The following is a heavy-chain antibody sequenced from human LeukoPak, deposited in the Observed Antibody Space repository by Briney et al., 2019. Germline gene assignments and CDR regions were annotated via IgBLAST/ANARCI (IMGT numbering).Heavy chain of an antibody. V-gene: IGHV1-46*01. CDR2: INPSGGST. CDR3: ARDPYDFLTGHYSGSGGDY. CDR1: GYTFTSYY. J-gene: IGHJ4*02. D-gene: IGHD3-9*01. Sequence: ASVKVSCKASGYTFTSYYMHWVRQAPGQGLEWMGIINPSGGSTSYAQKFQGRVTMTTDTSTSTAYTELRGLRSDDTAVYYCARDPYDFLTGHYSGSGGDYWGQGTLVTVSS.